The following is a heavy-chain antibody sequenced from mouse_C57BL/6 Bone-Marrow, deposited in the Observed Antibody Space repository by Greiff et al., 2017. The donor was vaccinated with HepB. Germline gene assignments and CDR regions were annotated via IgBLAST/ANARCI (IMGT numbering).Heavy chain of an antibody. Sequence: VQLQQSGPSLVRPSQTLSLTCTVTGFSINSDCYWIWIRQFPGNKLEYIGYTFYSGITYYNPSLESRTYITRDTSKNQFSLKLSSVTTEDTATYYCARAPYYGSSYDYAMDYWGQGTSVTVSS. J-gene: IGHJ4*01. V-gene: IGHV3-3*01. D-gene: IGHD1-1*01. CDR2: TFYSGIT. CDR1: GFSINSDCY. CDR3: ARAPYYGSSYDYAMDY.